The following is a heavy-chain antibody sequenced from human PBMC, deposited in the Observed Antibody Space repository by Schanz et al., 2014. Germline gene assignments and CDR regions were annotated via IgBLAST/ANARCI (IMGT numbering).Heavy chain of an antibody. CDR3: AREGERKGMLPYYFDY. Sequence: QVQLVESGGGVVQPGRSLRLSCAGSGFSFSDYGMHWVRQAPGRGLEWVAVISYHGSEKYYADSVKGRFTISRDNSKNTLYLQMNSLRAEDTAVYYCAREGERKGMLPYYFDYWGQGALVTVSS. J-gene: IGHJ4*02. CDR1: GFSFSDYG. D-gene: IGHD3-10*01. CDR2: ISYHGSEK. V-gene: IGHV3-30*03.